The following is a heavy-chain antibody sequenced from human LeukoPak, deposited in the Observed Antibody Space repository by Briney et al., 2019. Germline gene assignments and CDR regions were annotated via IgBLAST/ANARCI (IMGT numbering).Heavy chain of an antibody. CDR2: CYPEDSET. D-gene: IGHD4-11*01. V-gene: IGHV1-24*01. J-gene: IGHJ6*02. CDR1: GYTLTELS. Sequence: ASVKVSCKVSGYTLTELSKHWGRQAPGKGLERMGGCYPEDSETTYAKKFQGRITMTEEKSPDTAFMEMSSLRSDETAVYYCSPPTGTTSPRGWYYYYGMDGWGQGTTVTVSS. CDR3: SPPTGTTSPRGWYYYYGMDG.